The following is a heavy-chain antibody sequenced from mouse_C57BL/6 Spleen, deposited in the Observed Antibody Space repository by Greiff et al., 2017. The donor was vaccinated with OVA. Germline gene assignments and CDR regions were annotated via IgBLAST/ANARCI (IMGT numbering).Heavy chain of an antibody. J-gene: IGHJ2*01. Sequence: QVQLKESGAELVRPGTSVKVSCKASGYAFTNYLIEWVKQRPGQGLEWIGVINPGSGGTNYNEKFKGKATLTADKSSSTAYMQLSSLTSEDSAVYFCARSPRYYGSDYWGQGTTLTVSS. CDR3: ARSPRYYGSDY. D-gene: IGHD1-1*01. V-gene: IGHV1-54*01. CDR2: INPGSGGT. CDR1: GYAFTNYL.